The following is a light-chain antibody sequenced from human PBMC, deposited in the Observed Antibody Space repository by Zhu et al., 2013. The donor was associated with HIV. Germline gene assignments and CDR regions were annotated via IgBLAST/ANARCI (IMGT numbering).Light chain of an antibody. CDR1: QTIASSY. V-gene: IGKV3-20*01. J-gene: IGKJ2*01. CDR3: QQYGSSPPYT. CDR2: GAS. Sequence: DIVLTQSPGTLSLSPGDRATLSCRASQTIASSYLAWYQQKPGQAPRLLIYGASTRATGIPARFSGSGSGTEFTLTISSLQPEDFAVYYCQQYGSSPPYTFGQGTKLEIK.